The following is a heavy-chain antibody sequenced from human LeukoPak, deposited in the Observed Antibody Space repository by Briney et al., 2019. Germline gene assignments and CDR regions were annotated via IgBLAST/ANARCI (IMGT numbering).Heavy chain of an antibody. CDR1: GFTVSSNY. CDR3: ARDTAMAKGHAFDI. J-gene: IGHJ3*02. D-gene: IGHD5-18*01. CDR2: IYSGGST. Sequence: GGSLRLSCAASGFTVSSNYMSWVRQAPGKGLEWVSVIYSGGSTYYADSVKGRFTISRDNSKNTLYLQMNSLRAEDTAVYYCARDTAMAKGHAFDIWGQGTMVTVSS. V-gene: IGHV3-66*01.